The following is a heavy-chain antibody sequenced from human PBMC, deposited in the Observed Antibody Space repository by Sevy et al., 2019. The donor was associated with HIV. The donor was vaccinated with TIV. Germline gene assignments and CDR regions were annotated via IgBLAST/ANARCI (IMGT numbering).Heavy chain of an antibody. Sequence: GGSLRLSCAASGFTVSSNYMSWVRQAPGKGLEWVSVIYSGGSTYYADSVKDRFTISRDNSKNTLYLQMNSLRAEDTAVYYCARANVDTAMATLWYYYYGMDVWGQGTTVTVSS. CDR2: IYSGGST. V-gene: IGHV3-53*01. CDR1: GFTVSSNY. CDR3: ARANVDTAMATLWYYYYGMDV. J-gene: IGHJ6*02. D-gene: IGHD5-18*01.